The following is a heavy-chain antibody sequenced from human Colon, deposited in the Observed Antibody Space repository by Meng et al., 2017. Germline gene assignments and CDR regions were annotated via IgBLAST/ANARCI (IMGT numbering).Heavy chain of an antibody. D-gene: IGHD3-10*01. V-gene: IGHV6-1*01. CDR2: TYYRSEWQN. Sequence: QVTLPHSGPGLVTPSHTLSLTCAISGDSVSSNRALWDWVRQSPSRGLEWLGQTYYRSEWQNHYGVSVKSRITINADTSRNHFSLHLNSVTPEDTAVYYCTTWYGEYWGQGTLVTVSS. CDR3: TTWYGEY. J-gene: IGHJ4*02. CDR1: GDSVSSNRAL.